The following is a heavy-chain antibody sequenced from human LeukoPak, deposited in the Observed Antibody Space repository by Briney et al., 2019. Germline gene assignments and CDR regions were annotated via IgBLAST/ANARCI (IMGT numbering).Heavy chain of an antibody. V-gene: IGHV1-69*05. J-gene: IGHJ4*02. CDR2: IIPIFGTA. CDR3: ARVATITDLYFDY. D-gene: IGHD5-24*01. Sequence: ASVKVSCKASGGTFSSYAIIWVRQAPGQGLEWMGGIIPIFGTANYAQKFQGRVTITTDESTSTAYMELSSLRSEDTAVYYCARVATITDLYFDYWGQGTLVTVSS. CDR1: GGTFSSYA.